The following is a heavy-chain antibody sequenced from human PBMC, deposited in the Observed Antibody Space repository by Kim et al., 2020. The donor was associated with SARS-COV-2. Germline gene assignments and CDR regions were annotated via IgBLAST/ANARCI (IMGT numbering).Heavy chain of an antibody. CDR3: ARGEGSSSWYRRWGWFDP. D-gene: IGHD6-13*01. CDR2: INHSGST. Sequence: SETLSLTCAVYGGSFSGYYWSWIRQPPGKGLEWIGEINHSGSTNYNPSLKSRVTISVDTSKNQFSLKLSSVTAADTAVYYCARGEGSSSWYRRWGWFDPWGQGTLVTVSS. V-gene: IGHV4-34*01. J-gene: IGHJ5*02. CDR1: GGSFSGYY.